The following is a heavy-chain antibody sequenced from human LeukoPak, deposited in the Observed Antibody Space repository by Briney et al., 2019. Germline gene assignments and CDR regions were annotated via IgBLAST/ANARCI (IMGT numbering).Heavy chain of an antibody. CDR3: ARDVQQQLVRGSLAPSAADY. CDR1: GFTFDDYG. V-gene: IGHV3-30*03. CDR2: ISYDGSNK. D-gene: IGHD6-13*01. Sequence: GGSLRLSCAASGFTFDDYGMSWVRQAPGKGLEWVAVISYDGSNKYYADSVKGRFTISRDNSKNTLYLQMNSLRAEDTAVYYCARDVQQQLVRGSLAPSAADYWGQGTLVTVSS. J-gene: IGHJ4*02.